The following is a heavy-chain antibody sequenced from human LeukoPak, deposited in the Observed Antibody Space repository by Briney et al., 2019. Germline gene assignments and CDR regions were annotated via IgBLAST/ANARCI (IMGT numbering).Heavy chain of an antibody. CDR2: FDPEDGET. V-gene: IGHV1-24*01. J-gene: IGHJ5*02. CDR3: ATDLNNWNYGKVDGFDP. Sequence: VKVSCKVSGYTLTELSMHWVRQAPGKGLEWMGGFDPEDGETIYAQKFQGRVTMTEDTSTDTAYMELSSLSSEDTAVYYCATDLNNWNYGKVDGFDPWGQGTLVTVSS. D-gene: IGHD1-7*01. CDR1: GYTLTELS.